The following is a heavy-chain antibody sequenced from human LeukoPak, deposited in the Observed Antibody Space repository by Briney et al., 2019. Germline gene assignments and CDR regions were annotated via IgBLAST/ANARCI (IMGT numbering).Heavy chain of an antibody. Sequence: ASVKVSCKASGYTSTGYYMHWVRQAPGQGLEWMGWINPNSGGTNYAQKFQGRVTMTRDTSISTAYMELSRLRSDDTAVYYCARDLTLYCSGGSCFHDLYYFDYWGQGTLVTVPS. J-gene: IGHJ4*02. CDR2: INPNSGGT. CDR1: GYTSTGYY. CDR3: ARDLTLYCSGGSCFHDLYYFDY. D-gene: IGHD2-15*01. V-gene: IGHV1-2*02.